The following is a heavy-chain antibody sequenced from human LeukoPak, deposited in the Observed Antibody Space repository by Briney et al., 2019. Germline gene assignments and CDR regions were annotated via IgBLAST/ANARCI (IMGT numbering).Heavy chain of an antibody. CDR1: GFTFSSYS. CDR2: ISSSSSYI. D-gene: IGHD6-19*01. CDR3: ARMFSSGWYRDYFDY. V-gene: IGHV3-21*01. J-gene: IGHJ4*02. Sequence: GGSLRLSCAASGFTFSSYSMNWVRQAPGKGLEWASGISSSSSYIYYADSMQGRFTISRDNAKNSLYLQMKSLRVEDTAVYYCARMFSSGWYRDYFDYWGQGTLVTVSS.